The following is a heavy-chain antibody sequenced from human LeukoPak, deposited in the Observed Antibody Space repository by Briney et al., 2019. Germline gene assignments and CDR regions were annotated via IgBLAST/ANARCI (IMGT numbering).Heavy chain of an antibody. Sequence: SETLSLTCTVSGHSISSYYWGWLRQPPGKGLEWLGYIYCTGTTNYNPSLKRRVTISVDTSKNQFSMKLNSVTAADTAVYYSATSKGYSSGWHVDYWGQGTLVTVSS. CDR3: ATSKGYSSGWHVDY. CDR2: IYCTGTT. CDR1: GHSISSYY. J-gene: IGHJ4*02. D-gene: IGHD6-19*01. V-gene: IGHV4-59*01.